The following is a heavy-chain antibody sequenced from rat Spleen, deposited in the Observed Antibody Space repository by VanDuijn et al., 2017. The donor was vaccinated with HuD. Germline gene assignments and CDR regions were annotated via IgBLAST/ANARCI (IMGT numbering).Heavy chain of an antibody. J-gene: IGHJ2*01. CDR2: ISNIGDT. Sequence: EVQMVESGGGLVQPGRSLKLSCAASGFTFSSFPMAWVRQAPGKGLEWVASISNIGDTYYSDSVKGRFSISRDNAKSTLSLQMDSLRSEDTATYYCARRHYGYTDYFDYWGQGVMVTVSS. CDR3: ARRHYGYTDYFDY. V-gene: IGHV5-46*01. CDR1: GFTFSSFP. D-gene: IGHD1-6*01.